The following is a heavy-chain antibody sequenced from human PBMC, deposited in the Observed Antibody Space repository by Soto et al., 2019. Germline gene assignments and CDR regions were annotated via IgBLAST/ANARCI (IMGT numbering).Heavy chain of an antibody. J-gene: IGHJ4*02. D-gene: IGHD2-15*01. CDR2: ISGSGGST. CDR3: AKVDTKYCSGGSCLRRGFDY. V-gene: IGHV3-23*01. CDR1: GFTSSSYS. Sequence: GSLRLSCAASGFTSSSYSMSWVRQAPGKGLEWVSAISGSGGSTYYADSVKGRFTISRDNSKNTLYLQMNSLRAEDTAVYYCAKVDTKYCSGGSCLRRGFDYWGQGTLGTVSA.